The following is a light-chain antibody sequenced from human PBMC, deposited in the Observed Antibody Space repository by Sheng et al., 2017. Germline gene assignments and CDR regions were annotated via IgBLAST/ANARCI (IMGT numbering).Light chain of an antibody. V-gene: IGKV1-27*01. J-gene: IGKJ1*01. CDR1: QGINNY. CDR3: QDYNNAPWT. Sequence: DIQMTQSPSSLSASVGDRVTITCRASQGINNYLAWYQQRPGKVPKLLLYAAIHFAIRGPISVQWQWIWDRFHSHLSVSLQPEDVATYYCQDYNNAPWTFGQGTKVEI. CDR2: AAI.